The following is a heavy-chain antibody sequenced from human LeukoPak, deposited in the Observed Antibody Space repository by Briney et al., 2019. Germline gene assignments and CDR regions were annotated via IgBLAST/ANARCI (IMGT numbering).Heavy chain of an antibody. J-gene: IGHJ4*02. V-gene: IGHV3-21*01. Sequence: GGSLRLSCVASGFTFSNYNMNWVRQAPGKGLEWVSSITSGSSSHIYYTDSVKGRFTISRDNAKNSLFLQMNSLRVEDTAVYYCARDFPPDYWGQGTLVTVSS. CDR2: ITSGSSSHI. CDR3: ARDFPPDY. CDR1: GFTFSNYN.